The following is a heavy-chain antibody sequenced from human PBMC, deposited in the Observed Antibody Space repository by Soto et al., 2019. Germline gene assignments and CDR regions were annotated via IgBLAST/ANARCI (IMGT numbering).Heavy chain of an antibody. CDR2: IKQDGSEK. J-gene: IGHJ4*02. CDR3: ARGRRTAMVPFDY. V-gene: IGHV3-7*01. CDR1: GFTFSSYW. Sequence: FLRLSCAASGFTFSSYWMSWVRQAPGKGLEWVANIKQDGSEKYYVDSVKGRFTISRDNAKNSLYLQMNSLRAEDTAVYYCARGRRTAMVPFDYWGQGTLVTV. D-gene: IGHD5-18*01.